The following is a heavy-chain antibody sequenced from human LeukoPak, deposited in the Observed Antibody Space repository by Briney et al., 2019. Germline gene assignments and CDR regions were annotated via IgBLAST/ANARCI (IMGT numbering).Heavy chain of an antibody. J-gene: IGHJ4*02. Sequence: GRSLRLSCAASGFTFSSYAMPWVRQAPGKGLEWVAVIWYDGSNENYADSVRGRFTVSRDNSKNTLYLHMNSVRAEDTAVYYCARVAMSDSSGYCDYWGQGTLVTVSS. V-gene: IGHV3-33*01. CDR2: IWYDGSNE. CDR3: ARVAMSDSSGYCDY. D-gene: IGHD3-22*01. CDR1: GFTFSSYA.